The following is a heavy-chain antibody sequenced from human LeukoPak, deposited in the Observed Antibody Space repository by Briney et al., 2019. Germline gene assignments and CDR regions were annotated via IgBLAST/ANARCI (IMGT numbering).Heavy chain of an antibody. V-gene: IGHV4-34*01. CDR2: INHSGST. CDR1: GGSFSGYY. D-gene: IGHD6-13*01. Sequence: SETLSLTCAVYGGSFSGYYWSWIRQPPGNGLEWVGEINHSGSTNYNPSLKSRVTISVDTSKNQFSLKLSSVTAADTAVYYCATLSIAAAAAPVDYWGQGTLVTVSS. J-gene: IGHJ4*02. CDR3: ATLSIAAAAAPVDY.